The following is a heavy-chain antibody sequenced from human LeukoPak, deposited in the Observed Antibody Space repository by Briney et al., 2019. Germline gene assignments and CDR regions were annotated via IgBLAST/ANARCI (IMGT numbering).Heavy chain of an antibody. D-gene: IGHD6-19*01. CDR2: INTDGTVT. Sequence: GGSLRLSCAASGFTFSKYWMLWVRQARGKGLESVSRINTDGTVTTCADSVKGRFTVSRDNADNTMFLQMNSVRDEDTAVYYCATKQWLAPPPDSWGQGTPVTVSS. CDR3: ATKQWLAPPPDS. V-gene: IGHV3-74*01. CDR1: GFTFSKYW. J-gene: IGHJ4*02.